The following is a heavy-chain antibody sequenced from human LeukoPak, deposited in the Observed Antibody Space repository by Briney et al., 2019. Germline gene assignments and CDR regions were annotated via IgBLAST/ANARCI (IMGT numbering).Heavy chain of an antibody. Sequence: GGSLRLSCAASGFTVSSNYMSWVRQAPGKGLEWVSVIYSGGSTYYADSVKGRFTISRDNSKNTLYLRMNSLRAEDTAVYYCARDESSKYYYYGMDVWGQGTTVTVSS. CDR3: ARDESSKYYYYGMDV. CDR1: GFTVSSNY. CDR2: IYSGGST. D-gene: IGHD6-13*01. V-gene: IGHV3-53*01. J-gene: IGHJ6*02.